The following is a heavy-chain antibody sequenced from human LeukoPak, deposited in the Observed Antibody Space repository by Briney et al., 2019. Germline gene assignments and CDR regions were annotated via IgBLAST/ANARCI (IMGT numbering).Heavy chain of an antibody. CDR3: ARRTVVPAARYYDFWYRHYYYMDV. J-gene: IGHJ6*03. Sequence: SETLSLTCAVYGGSFSGYYWSWLRQPPGKGLEWIGEINHSGSTNYNPSLKGRVTISVDTSKNQFSLKLSSVTAADTAVYYCARRTVVPAARYYDFWYRHYYYMDVWGKGTTVTVSS. CDR1: GGSFSGYY. D-gene: IGHD2-2*01. CDR2: INHSGST. V-gene: IGHV4-34*01.